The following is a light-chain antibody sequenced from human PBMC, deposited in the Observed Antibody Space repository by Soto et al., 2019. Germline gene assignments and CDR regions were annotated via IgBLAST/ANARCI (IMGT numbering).Light chain of an antibody. CDR2: GTS. CDR3: KPSYSTLLIT. V-gene: IGKV1-39*01. J-gene: IGKJ5*01. CDR1: QAINTY. Sequence: DIQMTQSPSFLSASVGDRVTISCRASQAINTYLNWYQQKPGKAPKLLIYGTSDLQNGVPSRFSGGRSGTDFTLTISSLQPEDFATYYCKPSYSTLLITFGHGTRLKI.